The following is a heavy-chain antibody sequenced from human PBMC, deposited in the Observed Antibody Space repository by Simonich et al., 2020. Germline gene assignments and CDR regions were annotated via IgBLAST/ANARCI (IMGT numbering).Heavy chain of an antibody. D-gene: IGHD6-13*01. CDR2: INHSGST. Sequence: QVQLQQWGAGLLKPSETLSLPCAVYGGSFSGYYWSWIRQPPGKGLEWIGEINHSGSTNYNPSLKSRVTISVDTSKNQFSLKLSSVTAADTAVYYCARGLRVAAAGTAFQHWGQGTLVTVSS. V-gene: IGHV4-34*01. CDR1: GGSFSGYY. CDR3: ARGLRVAAAGTAFQH. J-gene: IGHJ1*01.